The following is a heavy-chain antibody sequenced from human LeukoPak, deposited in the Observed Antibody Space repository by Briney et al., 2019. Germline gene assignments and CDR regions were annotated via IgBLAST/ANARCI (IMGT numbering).Heavy chain of an antibody. CDR1: GFTFSDYY. D-gene: IGHD2-15*01. CDR2: ISSSGSTI. V-gene: IGHV3-11*04. J-gene: IGHJ6*03. Sequence: GGSLRLSCAASGFTFSDYYMSWIRQAPGKGLEWVSYISSSGSTIYYADSVKGRFTISRDNAKNSLYLQMNSLRAEDMAVYYCARGVVVAATLYDYYYYMDVWGKGTTVTVSS. CDR3: ARGVVVAATLYDYYYYMDV.